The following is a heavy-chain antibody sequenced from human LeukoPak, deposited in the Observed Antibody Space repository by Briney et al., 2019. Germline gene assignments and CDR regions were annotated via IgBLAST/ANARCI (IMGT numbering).Heavy chain of an antibody. CDR3: ARGSTNSYYYGMDV. D-gene: IGHD5/OR15-5a*01. J-gene: IGHJ6*02. V-gene: IGHV3-21*01. CDR2: ISSSSSYI. CDR1: GFTFSSYS. Sequence: GGSLRLSCAAAGFTFSSYSMNWVRQAPGKWLEWVSSISSSSSYIYHADSVKGRFTISRDNAKNSLYLQMNSLRDEDTAVYYCARGSTNSYYYGMDVWGQGTTVTVSS.